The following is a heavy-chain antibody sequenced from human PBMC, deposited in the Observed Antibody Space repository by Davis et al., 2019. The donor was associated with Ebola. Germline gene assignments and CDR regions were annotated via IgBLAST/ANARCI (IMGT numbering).Heavy chain of an antibody. Sequence: GGSLRLSCAASGFIFRSYVMSWVRQAPGKGLEWVGRIKSKTDGGTTDYAAPVKGRFTISRDDSKNTLYLQMNSLKTEDTAVYYCTTVTDYGMDVWGKGTTVTVSS. J-gene: IGHJ6*04. CDR2: IKSKTDGGTT. CDR3: TTVTDYGMDV. CDR1: GFIFRSYV. V-gene: IGHV3-15*01.